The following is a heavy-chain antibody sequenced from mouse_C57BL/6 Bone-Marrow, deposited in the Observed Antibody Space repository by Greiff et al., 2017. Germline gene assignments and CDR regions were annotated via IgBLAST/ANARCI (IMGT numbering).Heavy chain of an antibody. J-gene: IGHJ2*01. V-gene: IGHV14-2*01. D-gene: IGHD1-1*01. CDR1: GFNIKDYY. CDR2: FDPEDGET. Sequence: VQLQQSGAELVKPGASVKLSCTASGFNIKDYYIHWVKQRTEQGLEWIGRFDPEDGETKYAPKFQDKATITADTSSNTAYLKLSNLTSEDTAVYYCTRSLIYYGTNYWGQGTTLTVSS. CDR3: TRSLIYYGTNY.